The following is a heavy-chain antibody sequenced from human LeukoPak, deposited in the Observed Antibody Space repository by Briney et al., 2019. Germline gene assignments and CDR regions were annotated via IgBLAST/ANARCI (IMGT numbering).Heavy chain of an antibody. D-gene: IGHD5-18*01. CDR3: ARGDVDTRYYFDY. Sequence: PGGSLRLSCAASGFTFSSYAMHWVRQAPGKGLEYVSAISSNGGSTYYANSVKGRFTISRDNSKNTLYLQMGSLRAEDMAVYYCARGDVDTRYYFDYWGQGTLVTVSS. J-gene: IGHJ4*02. V-gene: IGHV3-64*01. CDR1: GFTFSSYA. CDR2: ISSNGGST.